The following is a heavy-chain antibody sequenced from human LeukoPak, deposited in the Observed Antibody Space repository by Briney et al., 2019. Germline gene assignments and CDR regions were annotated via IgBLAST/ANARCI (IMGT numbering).Heavy chain of an antibody. J-gene: IGHJ4*02. D-gene: IGHD2-2*01. CDR1: GFTFSTYW. V-gene: IGHV3-7*03. Sequence: GGSLRLSCAASGFTFSTYWMSWVRQAPGKGLEWVANIRKDGSDIHYVDSVKGRFTISRDNSKNTLYLQMNSLRAEDTAVYYCAKVLRYCSSTSCSGLDTGFDYWGQGTLVTVSS. CDR3: AKVLRYCSSTSCSGLDTGFDY. CDR2: IRKDGSDI.